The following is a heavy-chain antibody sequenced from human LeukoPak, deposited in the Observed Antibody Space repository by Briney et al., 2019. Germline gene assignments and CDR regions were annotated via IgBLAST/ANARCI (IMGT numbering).Heavy chain of an antibody. CDR1: GGSISSYY. Sequence: SQTLSLTCTVSGGSISSYYWSWIRQPPGKGLEWIGYIYYSGSTNYNPSLKSRVTISVDMSKNQFSLKLRSVTAADTAVYYCARYPGLEGAGSKGAFDYWGQGTLVTVSS. D-gene: IGHD3-10*01. V-gene: IGHV4-59*01. CDR2: IYYSGST. J-gene: IGHJ4*02. CDR3: ARYPGLEGAGSKGAFDY.